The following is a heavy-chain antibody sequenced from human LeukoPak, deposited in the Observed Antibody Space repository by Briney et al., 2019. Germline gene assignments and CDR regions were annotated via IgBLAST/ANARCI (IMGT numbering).Heavy chain of an antibody. V-gene: IGHV4-39*01. J-gene: IGHJ3*02. CDR3: ARLPTFDAFDI. CDR2: IYYSGST. Sequence: SETLSLTCTVSGGSINSGSYYWGWIRQPPGKGLEWIGNIYYSGSTYYNPSLKSRVTISVDTSKNQFSLRLSSVTAADTAEYYCARLPTFDAFDIWGQGTMVTVSS. CDR1: GGSINSGSYY. D-gene: IGHD2/OR15-2a*01.